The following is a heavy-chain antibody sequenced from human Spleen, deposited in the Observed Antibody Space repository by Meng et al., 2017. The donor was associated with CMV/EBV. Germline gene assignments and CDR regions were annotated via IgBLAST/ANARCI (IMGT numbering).Heavy chain of an antibody. Sequence: GGSLRLSCAASGFTFNDYGMHWVRQAPGKGLQWVSFIRHDEKNEFYADSVKGRFTISRDNSKNTLYLQMNSLRAEDTAVYYCAKDGGPIAVAGTHQGYWGQGTLVTVSS. CDR2: IRHDEKNE. CDR1: GFTFNDYG. D-gene: IGHD6-19*01. J-gene: IGHJ4*02. CDR3: AKDGGPIAVAGTHQGY. V-gene: IGHV3-30*02.